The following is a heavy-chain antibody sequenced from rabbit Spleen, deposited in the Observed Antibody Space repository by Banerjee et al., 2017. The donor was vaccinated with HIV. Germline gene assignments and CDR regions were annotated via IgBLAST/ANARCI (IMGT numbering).Heavy chain of an antibody. CDR3: VREVAARFSL. CDR1: GFDFSDYG. J-gene: IGHJ4*01. CDR2: IEPIFGRA. D-gene: IGHD4-1*01. Sequence: EQLVVSGGGLVQPGGSLKLPCKASGFDFSDYGVTWVRQAPGKGLEWIGYIEPIFGRAYYASWVNGRFTISSHNAQNTLYLQLNSLTAADTASYFCVREVAARFSLWGPGTLVTVS. V-gene: IGHV1S47*01.